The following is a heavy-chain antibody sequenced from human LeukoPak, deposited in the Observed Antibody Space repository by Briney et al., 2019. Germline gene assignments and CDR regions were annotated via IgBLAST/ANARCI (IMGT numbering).Heavy chain of an antibody. CDR1: GFTFSSYS. CDR2: ISSSSSYI. J-gene: IGHJ4*02. Sequence: GGSLGLSCAASGFTFSSYSMNWVRQAPGKGLEWVSSISSSSSYIYYADSVKGRFTISRDNAKNSLYLQMNSLRAEDTAVYYCASPYDSSGYYCGYWGQGTLVTVSS. V-gene: IGHV3-21*01. D-gene: IGHD3-22*01. CDR3: ASPYDSSGYYCGY.